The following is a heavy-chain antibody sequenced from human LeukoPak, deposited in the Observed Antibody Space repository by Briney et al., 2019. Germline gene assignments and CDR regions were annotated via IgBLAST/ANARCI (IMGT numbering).Heavy chain of an antibody. CDR2: ISVKHGTT. J-gene: IGHJ4*02. V-gene: IGHV1-18*01. CDR1: GYTFSKFV. CDR3: ARDLESDEGDYGDVLPGY. D-gene: IGHD4-17*01. Sequence: ASVKVSCKTSGYTFSKFVITWVRQAPGQGLESMGWISVKHGTTHYVDKFHDRLTLTTDTSTRTASMELKSLTSDDTAVYYCARDLESDEGDYGDVLPGYWGQGTLVTVSS.